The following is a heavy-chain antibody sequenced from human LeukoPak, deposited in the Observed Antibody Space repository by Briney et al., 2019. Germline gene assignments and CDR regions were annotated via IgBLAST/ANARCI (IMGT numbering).Heavy chain of an antibody. D-gene: IGHD3-10*01. CDR1: GFTFRTYG. CDR3: AKQGRFSDFDY. CDR2: ISNDGSNQ. J-gene: IGHJ4*02. Sequence: GGSLRLSCATSGFTFRTYGMHWVRQAPGKGLEWVAVISNDGSNQYYADSVKGRFTISRDNSKNTLYLQMNSLRAEDTAVYYCAKQGRFSDFDYWGQGTLVTVSS. V-gene: IGHV3-30*18.